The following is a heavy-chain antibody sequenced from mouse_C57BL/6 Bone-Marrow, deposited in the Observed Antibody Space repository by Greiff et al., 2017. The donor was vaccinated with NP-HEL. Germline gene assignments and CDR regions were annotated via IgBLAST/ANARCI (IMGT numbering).Heavy chain of an antibody. J-gene: IGHJ3*01. V-gene: IGHV1-61*01. CDR2: IYPSDSET. CDR3: ARTMDSGGFAY. D-gene: IGHD4-1*01. Sequence: QVQLQQPGAELVRPGSSVKLSCKASGYTFTSYWMDWVKQRPGQGLDWIGNIYPSDSETHYNQQFKDKATLTVDKSSSTAYMQLSSLTSEDSAVYYCARTMDSGGFAYWGQGTLVTVSA. CDR1: GYTFTSYW.